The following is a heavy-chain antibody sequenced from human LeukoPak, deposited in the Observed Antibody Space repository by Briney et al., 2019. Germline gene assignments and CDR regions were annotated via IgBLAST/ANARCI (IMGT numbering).Heavy chain of an antibody. V-gene: IGHV3-30-3*01. CDR2: ISYDGSNK. Sequence: PGGSLRLSCAASGFTFSSYAMHRVRQAPGKGLEWVAVISYDGSNKYYADSVKGRFTISRDNSKNTLYLQMNSLRAEDTAVYYCARARVVVAARGRGSYFDYWGQGTLVTVSS. CDR1: GFTFSSYA. CDR3: ARARVVVAARGRGSYFDY. D-gene: IGHD2-15*01. J-gene: IGHJ4*02.